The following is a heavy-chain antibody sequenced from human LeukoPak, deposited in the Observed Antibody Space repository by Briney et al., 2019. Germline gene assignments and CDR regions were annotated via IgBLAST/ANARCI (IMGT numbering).Heavy chain of an antibody. Sequence: GESLKISFKASGYNFPKSWIGWVRQIPGKGLEWMAIVYPDDSRTKYSPSFQGQVTNSADKSINTAYLQWSSLRASDTAMYYCARPDYFASHDWGQGTLVTVSS. D-gene: IGHD2/OR15-2a*01. CDR1: GYNFPKSW. CDR3: ARPDYFASHD. V-gene: IGHV5-51*01. CDR2: VYPDDSRT. J-gene: IGHJ4*02.